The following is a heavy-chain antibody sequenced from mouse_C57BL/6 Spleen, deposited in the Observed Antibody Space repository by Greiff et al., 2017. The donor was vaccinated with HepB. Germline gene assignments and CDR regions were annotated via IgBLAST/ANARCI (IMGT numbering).Heavy chain of an antibody. Sequence: QVQLQQPGAELVKPGASVKLSCKASGYTFTSYWMHWVKQRPGQGLEWIGMIHPNSGSTNYNEKFKSKATLTVDKSSSTAYMQLSSLTSEDSAVYYCARTGYGSSYLDYWGQGTTLTVSS. V-gene: IGHV1-64*01. CDR1: GYTFTSYW. CDR2: IHPNSGST. CDR3: ARTGYGSSYLDY. J-gene: IGHJ2*01. D-gene: IGHD1-1*01.